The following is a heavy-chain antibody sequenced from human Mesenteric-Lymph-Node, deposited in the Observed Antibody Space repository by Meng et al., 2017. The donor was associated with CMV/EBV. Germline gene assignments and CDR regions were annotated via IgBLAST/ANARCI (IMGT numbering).Heavy chain of an antibody. CDR1: GFSFYLYG. CDR3: ARSLGDIVVVPAAEEDYYGMDV. V-gene: IGHV3-7*01. D-gene: IGHD2-2*01. CDR2: IKQDGSEK. J-gene: IGHJ6*02. Sequence: GESLKISCEASGFSFYLYGMHWVRQAPGKGLEWVANIKQDGSEKYYVDSVKGRFTISRDNAKNSLYLQMNSLRAEDTAVYYCARSLGDIVVVPAAEEDYYGMDVWGQGTTVTVSS.